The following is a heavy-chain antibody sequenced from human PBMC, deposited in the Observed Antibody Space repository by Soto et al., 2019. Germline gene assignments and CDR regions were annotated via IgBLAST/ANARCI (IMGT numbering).Heavy chain of an antibody. CDR3: ARGRGGSWNWFDP. CDR2: IIPIFGTA. Sequence: SVKVSCKASGGTFSSYAISWVRQAPGQGLEWMGGIIPIFGTANYAQKFQGRVTITADESTSTAYMELSSLRSEDTAVYYRARGRGGSWNWFDPWGQGTLVTVSS. J-gene: IGHJ5*02. V-gene: IGHV1-69*13. CDR1: GGTFSSYA. D-gene: IGHD2-15*01.